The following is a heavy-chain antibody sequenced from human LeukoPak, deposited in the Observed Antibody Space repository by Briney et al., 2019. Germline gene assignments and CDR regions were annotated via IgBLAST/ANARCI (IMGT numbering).Heavy chain of an antibody. CDR2: ISYDGSKK. J-gene: IGHJ4*02. V-gene: IGHV3-30*18. CDR3: AKDRHSYGAGTYYNLDY. Sequence: PGGSLRLSCAASGFIFSTHGMHWVRQAPGKGLEWVSLISYDGSKKYYADSVKGRFTISRDNSQSTLYLQLNSLRAEDTAVYYCAKDRHSYGAGTYYNLDYWGQGTLVTVSS. D-gene: IGHD3-10*01. CDR1: GFIFSTHG.